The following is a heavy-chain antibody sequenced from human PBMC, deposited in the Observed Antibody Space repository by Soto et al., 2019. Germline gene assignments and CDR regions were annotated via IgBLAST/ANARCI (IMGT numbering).Heavy chain of an antibody. Sequence: SGAEVKKPGASVRVSCKASGYTFTNYGISWVRQAPGQGLEWMGWISAYSGNTNFAQKLQGRVTMTTDTSTSTAYMELRSLRSDDTAVYYCARDRTGVADILDHDYYGMDVWGQGTTVTVSS. CDR2: ISAYSGNT. CDR1: GYTFTNYG. CDR3: ARDRTGVADILDHDYYGMDV. J-gene: IGHJ6*02. D-gene: IGHD6-19*01. V-gene: IGHV1-18*04.